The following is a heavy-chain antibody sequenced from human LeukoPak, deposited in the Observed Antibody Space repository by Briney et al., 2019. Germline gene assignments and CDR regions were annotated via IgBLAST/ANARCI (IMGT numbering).Heavy chain of an antibody. CDR2: IWHDASHT. CDR3: AREILGSGSYPDY. J-gene: IGHJ4*02. CDR1: GFSFSTYA. D-gene: IGHD3-10*01. Sequence: GRSLRLSCAASGFSFSTYAMHWVRQAPGKGLEWVALIWHDASHTFYTDSVKGRFTISRDNSKNTIYLQMNSLGGEDTAVYYCAREILGSGSYPDYWGQGTLVTVSS. V-gene: IGHV3-33*01.